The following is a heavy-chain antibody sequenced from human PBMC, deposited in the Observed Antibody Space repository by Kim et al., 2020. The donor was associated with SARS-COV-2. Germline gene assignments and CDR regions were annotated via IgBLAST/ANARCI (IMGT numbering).Heavy chain of an antibody. Sequence: SVKVSCKASGGTFSSYAISWVRQAPGQGLEWMGGIIPIFGTANYAQKFQGRVTITADESTSTAYMELSNLRSEDTAVYYCARKTMVRGVIMPFDYYYGMDVWGQGTTVTVSS. CDR1: GGTFSSYA. CDR3: ARKTMVRGVIMPFDYYYGMDV. J-gene: IGHJ6*02. V-gene: IGHV1-69*13. CDR2: IIPIFGTA. D-gene: IGHD3-10*01.